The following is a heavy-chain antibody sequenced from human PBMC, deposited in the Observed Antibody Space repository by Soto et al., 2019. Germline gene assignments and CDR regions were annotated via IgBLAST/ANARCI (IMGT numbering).Heavy chain of an antibody. CDR2: IKSKTDGGTT. J-gene: IGHJ1*01. CDR3: TTGYCTNGVCYTAEYFQH. V-gene: IGHV3-15*01. CDR1: GFTFSNAW. Sequence: GGSLRLSCAASGFTFSNAWMSWVRQAPGKGLEWVGRIKSKTDGGTTDYAAPVRGRFTISRDDSKNTLYLQMNSLKTEDTAVYYCTTGYCTNGVCYTAEYFQHWGQGTLVTVSS. D-gene: IGHD2-8*01.